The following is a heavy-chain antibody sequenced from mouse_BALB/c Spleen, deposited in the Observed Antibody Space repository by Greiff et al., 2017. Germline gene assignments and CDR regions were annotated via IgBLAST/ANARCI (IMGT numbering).Heavy chain of an antibody. J-gene: IGHJ4*01. CDR2: INPSNGRT. Sequence: QVQLQQPGAELVKPGASVKLSCKASGYTFTSYWMHWVKQRPGQGLEWIGEINPSNGRTNYNEKFKSKATLTVDKSSSTAYMQLSSLTSEDSAVYYCAKLGREAMDDWGQGTSVTVSS. CDR1: GYTFTSYW. V-gene: IGHV1S81*02. D-gene: IGHD4-1*01. CDR3: AKLGREAMDD.